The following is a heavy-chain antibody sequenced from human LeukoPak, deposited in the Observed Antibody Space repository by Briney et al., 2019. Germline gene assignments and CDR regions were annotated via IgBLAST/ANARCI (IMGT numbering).Heavy chain of an antibody. CDR3: ARGGVVYPESFDI. D-gene: IGHD2-15*01. Sequence: PGGSLRLSCEVSGFTVSSNYMTWVRQAPGKGLEWVSIIYSGGSTYYADSVKGRFAISRDNSKNTLYLQMNSLRAEDTAVFYCARGGVVYPESFDIWGRGTMVTVSS. V-gene: IGHV3-66*01. J-gene: IGHJ3*02. CDR1: GFTVSSNY. CDR2: IYSGGST.